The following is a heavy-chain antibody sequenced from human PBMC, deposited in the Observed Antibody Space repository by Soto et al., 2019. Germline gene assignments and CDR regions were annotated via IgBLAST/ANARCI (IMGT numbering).Heavy chain of an antibody. D-gene: IGHD5-12*01. CDR1: GESFIGYY. J-gene: IGHJ5*02. Sequence: QVHLQQWGAGLLKPSETLSLTCAVYGESFIGYYWTWIRQSPGKGLEWIGEINHGGSTNYNPSLKSRVTISIDTSKNQFSLKLTSVTAADTSVYYCARTDIVTTNWFDPWGQGTPVTVSS. V-gene: IGHV4-34*01. CDR2: INHGGST. CDR3: ARTDIVTTNWFDP.